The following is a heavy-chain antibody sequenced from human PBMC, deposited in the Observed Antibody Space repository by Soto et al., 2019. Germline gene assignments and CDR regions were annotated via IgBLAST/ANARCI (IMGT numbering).Heavy chain of an antibody. D-gene: IGHD6-13*01. CDR1: GGSFSGYY. V-gene: IGHV4-34*01. CDR2: INHSGST. Sequence: SETLSLTCAVYGGSFSGYYWSWIRQPPGKGLEWIGEINHSGSTNYNPSLKSRVTISVDTSKNQFSLKLSSVTAADTAVYYCARGGGGGSWYRSPKYVYWGQGTLVTVSS. CDR3: ARGGGGGSWYRSPKYVY. J-gene: IGHJ4*02.